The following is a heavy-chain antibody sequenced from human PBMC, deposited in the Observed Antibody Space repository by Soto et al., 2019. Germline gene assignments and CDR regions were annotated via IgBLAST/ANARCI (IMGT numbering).Heavy chain of an antibody. D-gene: IGHD2-8*01. CDR3: ARDLGYCSNGVCYNTFYFDY. J-gene: IGHJ4*02. V-gene: IGHV1-2*04. CDR2: INPNSGGT. CDR1: GYTFTGYY. Sequence: ASVKVSFKASGYTFTGYYIHWVRQAPGQGLEWMGWINPNSGGTNYAQKFQGWVTMTRDTSISTAYMELSRLRSADTAVYYCARDLGYCSNGVCYNTFYFDYWGQGTLVTVSS.